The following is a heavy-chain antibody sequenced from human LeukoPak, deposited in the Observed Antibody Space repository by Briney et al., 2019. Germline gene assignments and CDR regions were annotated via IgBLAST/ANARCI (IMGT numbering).Heavy chain of an antibody. V-gene: IGHV4-34*01. CDR2: INHSGST. CDR3: VTYYFDSSGPKKNY. J-gene: IGHJ4*02. Sequence: SETLSLTCAVYGGSFSGYYWSWIRKPPGKGLEWIGEINHSGSTNYNPSLKSRVTISVDTSKKQFSLKLSSVTAADTAVYYCVTYYFDSSGPKKNYWGQGTLVTVSS. CDR1: GGSFSGYY. D-gene: IGHD3-22*01.